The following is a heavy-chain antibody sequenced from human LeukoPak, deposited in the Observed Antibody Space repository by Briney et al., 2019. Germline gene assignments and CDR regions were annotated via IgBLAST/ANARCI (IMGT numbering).Heavy chain of an antibody. Sequence: SSVKFSCKASGGTFSSYAISWVRYAPGQGLEWMGRIIPIFGTANYAQKFQGRVTITTDESTSTAYMELSSLTCEDTALYYCACERGRIAPDAFDIWGQGTMVTVSS. J-gene: IGHJ3*02. V-gene: IGHV1-69*05. CDR3: ACERGRIAPDAFDI. CDR1: GGTFSSYA. D-gene: IGHD6-13*01. CDR2: IIPIFGTA.